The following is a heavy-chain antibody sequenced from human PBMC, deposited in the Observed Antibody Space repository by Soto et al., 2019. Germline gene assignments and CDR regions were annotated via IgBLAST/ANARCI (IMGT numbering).Heavy chain of an antibody. J-gene: IGHJ5*02. Sequence: GGSLRLSCAVSGFTVSSNYMSWVRQPPGKGPEWVSDIYSGGSTYYADSVKGRFTISRDNSKNTLYLQMNSLRAEDTAVYYCARERDGHNPNWFDPWGQGTLVTVSS. CDR2: IYSGGST. D-gene: IGHD2-8*01. CDR3: ARERDGHNPNWFDP. CDR1: GFTVSSNY. V-gene: IGHV3-53*01.